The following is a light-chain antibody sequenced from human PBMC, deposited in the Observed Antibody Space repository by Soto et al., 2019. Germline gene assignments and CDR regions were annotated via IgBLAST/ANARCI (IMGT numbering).Light chain of an antibody. CDR1: QSISGW. Sequence: DVQMTQSPSTLAASVGDRVTITCRASQSISGWLAWYQQRPGKAPKLMIYKASTLETGVPSRFSGRGSGTEFTLTISSLQSEDFAVYYCQHYNTWPWTFGQGTKVDIK. V-gene: IGKV1-5*03. CDR2: KAS. J-gene: IGKJ1*01. CDR3: QHYNTWPWT.